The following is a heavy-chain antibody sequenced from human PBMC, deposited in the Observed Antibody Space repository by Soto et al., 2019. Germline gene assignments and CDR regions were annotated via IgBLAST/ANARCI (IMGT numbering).Heavy chain of an antibody. Sequence: QLQLQESGPGLVKPSETLSLTCTVSGGSISTYYWNWIRQPPGKGLEWIGDIYYSGRTNYNPSLKSRVAISVDMSKNQFSLRLSSVTPADTAVYYCARGRGYSGQRRGWFDPWGQGTLVTVSS. V-gene: IGHV4-59*01. CDR3: ARGRGYSGQRRGWFDP. J-gene: IGHJ5*02. CDR1: GGSISTYY. D-gene: IGHD5-12*01. CDR2: IYYSGRT.